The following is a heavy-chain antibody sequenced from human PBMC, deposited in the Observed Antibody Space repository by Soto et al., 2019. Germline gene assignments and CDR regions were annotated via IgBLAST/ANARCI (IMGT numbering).Heavy chain of an antibody. CDR2: IIPIFGTA. D-gene: IGHD3-22*01. CDR1: GGTFSSYA. CDR3: AFGYDSSGYWDDAFDI. J-gene: IGHJ3*02. Sequence: QVQLVQSGAEVKKPGSSVKVSCKASGGTFSSYAISWVRQAPGQGLEWMGGIIPIFGTANYAQKFQGRVTITADESTSTGYMELSSLRSEDTAVYYCAFGYDSSGYWDDAFDIWGQGTMVSVSS. V-gene: IGHV1-69*01.